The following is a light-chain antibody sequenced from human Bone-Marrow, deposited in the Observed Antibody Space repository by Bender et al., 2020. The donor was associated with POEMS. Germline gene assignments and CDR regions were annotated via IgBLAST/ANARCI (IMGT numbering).Light chain of an antibody. CDR2: DDS. J-gene: IGLJ1*01. V-gene: IGLV3-21*02. CDR1: NVGRRA. CDR3: FSYTSDSTYV. Sequence: SYVLTQPPSVSVAPGQTARIPCGGNNVGRRAVHWYQQKPGQAPVLVVYDDSDRPSGIPERFSGSKSGNTASLTISGLQAEDEADYYCFSYTSDSTYVFGPGTKVTVL.